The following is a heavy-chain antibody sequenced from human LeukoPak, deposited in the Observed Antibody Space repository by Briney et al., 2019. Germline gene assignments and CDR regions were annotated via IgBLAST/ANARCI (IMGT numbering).Heavy chain of an antibody. CDR2: ISGSGGST. J-gene: IGHJ4*02. CDR3: AKDVVGQQWPESY. D-gene: IGHD6-19*01. V-gene: IGHV3-23*01. CDR1: GFTFSSYA. Sequence: GGSLRLSCAASGFTFSSYAMSWVRQAPGKGLEWVSAISGSGGSTYYADSVKGRFTISRDNSKNTLYVQMNSLRDEDTAVYYCAKDVVGQQWPESYWGQGTLVTVSS.